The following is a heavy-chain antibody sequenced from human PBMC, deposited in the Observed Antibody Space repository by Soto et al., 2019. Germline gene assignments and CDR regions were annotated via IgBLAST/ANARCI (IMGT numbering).Heavy chain of an antibody. J-gene: IGHJ4*02. CDR2: ISSSSDYT. Sequence: GGSLRLSCAASGFTFSDYYMSWIRQAPGKGLEWISYISSSSDYTNYADSVKGRFTISRDNAKNSLYLQMNSLRAEDTAVYYCAREDYYDGSGYYSYRGQGTLVTVSS. CDR3: AREDYYDGSGYYSY. CDR1: GFTFSDYY. D-gene: IGHD3-22*01. V-gene: IGHV3-11*05.